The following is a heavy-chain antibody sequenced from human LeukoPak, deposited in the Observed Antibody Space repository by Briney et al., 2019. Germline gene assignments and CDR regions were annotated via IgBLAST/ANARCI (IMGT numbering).Heavy chain of an antibody. CDR3: AKDQAGPNTYGSFEY. J-gene: IGHJ4*02. D-gene: IGHD3-10*01. Sequence: GGSLRLSCAASGFTFSSYAMSWVRQAPGKGLEWVSAISGSGSSTYYADSVKGRFTISRDSSKNTLYLQMNSLRAEDTAVYYCAKDQAGPNTYGSFEYWGQGTLVTVSS. V-gene: IGHV3-23*01. CDR2: ISGSGSST. CDR1: GFTFSSYA.